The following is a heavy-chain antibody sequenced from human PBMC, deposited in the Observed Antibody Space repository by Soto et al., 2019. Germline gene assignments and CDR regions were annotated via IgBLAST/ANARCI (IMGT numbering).Heavy chain of an antibody. D-gene: IGHD4-17*01. CDR3: ARDPGDYGDYDWDY. Sequence: SVKVSCKASGGTFSSYTISWVRQAPGQGLEWMGRIIPILGIANYAQKFQGRVTITRDKSASTAYMELSSLRSEDTAVYYCARDPGDYGDYDWDYWGQGTLVTVSS. V-gene: IGHV1-69*04. J-gene: IGHJ4*02. CDR2: IIPILGIA. CDR1: GGTFSSYT.